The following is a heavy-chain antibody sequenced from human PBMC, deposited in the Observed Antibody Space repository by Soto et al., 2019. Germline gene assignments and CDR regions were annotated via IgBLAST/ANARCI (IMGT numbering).Heavy chain of an antibody. CDR1: GFTFSSYS. J-gene: IGHJ6*02. CDR2: ISSSSSYI. V-gene: IGHV3-21*01. D-gene: IGHD2-2*01. Sequence: PGGSLRLSCAASGFTFSSYSMNWVRQAPGKGLEWVSSISSSSSYIYYADSVKGRFTISRDNAKNSLYLQMNSLRAEDTAVYYCARVPANGGYCSSTSCYEYYDYYGMVVSCPAPTASDS. CDR3: ARVPANGGYCSSTSCYEYYDYYGMVV.